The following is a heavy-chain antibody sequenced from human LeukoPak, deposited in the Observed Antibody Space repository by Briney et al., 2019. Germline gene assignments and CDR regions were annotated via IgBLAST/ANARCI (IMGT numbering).Heavy chain of an antibody. CDR1: GGTFSSYA. CDR3: ARDRWRDGLDY. Sequence: SVKVSCKASGGTFSSYAISWVRQAPGQGLEWMGGIIPIFGTANYAQKLQGRVTMTTDTSTSTAYMELRSLRSDDTAVYYCARDRWRDGLDYWGQGTLVTVSS. J-gene: IGHJ4*02. V-gene: IGHV1-69*05. CDR2: IIPIFGTA. D-gene: IGHD5-24*01.